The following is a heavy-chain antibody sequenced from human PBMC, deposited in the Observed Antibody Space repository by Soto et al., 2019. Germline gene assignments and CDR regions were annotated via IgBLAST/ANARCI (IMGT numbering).Heavy chain of an antibody. J-gene: IGHJ6*02. V-gene: IGHV3-43*01. CDR1: GFTFDDYT. CDR3: AKACSRQVTSYYYGMDV. D-gene: IGHD4-4*01. Sequence: PVGSLRLSCAASGFTFDDYTMHWVRQAPGRGLEWVSLISGDGGSTYYADSVKGRVTISRDNSKNSLYLQMNSLRTEDTALYYCAKACSRQVTSYYYGMDVWGQGTTVTVSS. CDR2: ISGDGGST.